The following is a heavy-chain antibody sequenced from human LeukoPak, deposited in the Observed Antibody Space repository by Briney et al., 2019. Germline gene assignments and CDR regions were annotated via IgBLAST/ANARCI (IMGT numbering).Heavy chain of an antibody. V-gene: IGHV3-30*02. CDR3: AKSRAPTADPDAFDI. Sequence: GGSLRLSCAASGFTFSSYAMSWVRQAPGKGLEWVAFIRYGGINKYYADSVKGRFTISRDNSKNSLYLQMNSLRTEDTAVYYCAKSRAPTADPDAFDIWGQGTMVTVSS. J-gene: IGHJ3*02. CDR2: IRYGGINK. D-gene: IGHD1-14*01. CDR1: GFTFSSYA.